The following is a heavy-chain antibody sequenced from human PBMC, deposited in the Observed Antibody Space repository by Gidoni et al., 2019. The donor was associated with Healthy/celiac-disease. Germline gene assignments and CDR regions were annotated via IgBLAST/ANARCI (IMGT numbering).Heavy chain of an antibody. D-gene: IGHD2-2*01. Sequence: QVQLVQSGAEVKNTGSSDSISCSAYGITFSTYASSCVRQAPGQGLEWMGGIIPIFGTANYAQKFQGRVTITADESTSTAYMELSSLRSEDTAVYYCARVYCSSTSCYYYYYGMDVWGQGTTVTVSS. CDR1: GITFSTYA. CDR3: ARVYCSSTSCYYYYYGMDV. J-gene: IGHJ6*02. V-gene: IGHV1-69*12. CDR2: IIPIFGTA.